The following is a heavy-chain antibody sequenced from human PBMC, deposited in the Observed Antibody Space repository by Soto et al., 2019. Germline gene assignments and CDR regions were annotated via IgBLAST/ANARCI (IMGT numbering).Heavy chain of an antibody. CDR1: GFTFSSYW. V-gene: IGHV3-74*01. CDR2: INSDGSST. D-gene: IGHD3-3*01. Sequence: GGSLRLSCAASGFTFSSYWMHWVRQAPGKGLVWVSRINSDGSSTSYADSVKGRFTISRDNAKNTLYLQMNSLRVEDTAVYYCARVPTFGVVMGPLIYFDYWGQGTLVTVSS. CDR3: ARVPTFGVVMGPLIYFDY. J-gene: IGHJ4*02.